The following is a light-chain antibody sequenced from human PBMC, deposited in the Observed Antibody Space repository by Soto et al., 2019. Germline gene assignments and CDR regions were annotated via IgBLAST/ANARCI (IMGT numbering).Light chain of an antibody. CDR1: QGVSSN. Sequence: EIVMTQSPATLSVSPGERATLSCRASQGVSSNLAWYQQKPGQAPRLLIYGASTRATGIPARFSGSGSGTEFTLTISSLQSEDFAVYYCQQYNNWRYTFGQGTKLEIK. CDR2: GAS. J-gene: IGKJ2*01. V-gene: IGKV3-15*01. CDR3: QQYNNWRYT.